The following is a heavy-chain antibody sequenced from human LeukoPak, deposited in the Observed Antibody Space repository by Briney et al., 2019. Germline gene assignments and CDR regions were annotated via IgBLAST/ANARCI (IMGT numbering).Heavy chain of an antibody. CDR1: GYSISSGYY. CDR3: ARQIVACSNTSCRYTDAFDI. Sequence: SETLSLTCAVSGYSISSGYYWGWIRQPPGKGLEWIGSIYHSGSTYYNPSLKSRVTISVDTSKNQFSLKLSSVTAADTAVYYCARQIVACSNTSCRYTDAFDIWGQGTMVTVSS. CDR2: IYHSGST. D-gene: IGHD2-2*01. V-gene: IGHV4-38-2*01. J-gene: IGHJ3*02.